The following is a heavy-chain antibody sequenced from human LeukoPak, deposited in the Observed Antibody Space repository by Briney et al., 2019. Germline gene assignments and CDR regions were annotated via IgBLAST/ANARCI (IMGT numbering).Heavy chain of an antibody. CDR2: IYYSGST. CDR3: ARATLYGNTGFHLDP. V-gene: IGHV4-59*01. Sequence: PSETLSLTRIVSGGSINNYYWNWIRQPPGKGLECLGYIYYSGSTKYNPCLKSRATMPLDTTQTQSSVMLTSVTAADTAVYYGARATLYGNTGFHLDPWGQGTLVTVSS. CDR1: GGSINNYY. J-gene: IGHJ5*02. D-gene: IGHD2/OR15-2a*01.